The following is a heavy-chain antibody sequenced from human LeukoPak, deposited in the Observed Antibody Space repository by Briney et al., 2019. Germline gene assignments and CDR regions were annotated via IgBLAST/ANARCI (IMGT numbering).Heavy chain of an antibody. J-gene: IGHJ4*02. CDR2: MYLSGTT. CDR1: GDSINSLDL. V-gene: IGHV4-4*02. D-gene: IGHD3-22*01. Sequence: SETLSLTCTVSGDSINSLDLWSWVRQPPGKGLEWIGEMYLSGTTHSNPSVESRVTISIDKSKNQFFLNLSSVTAADTAVYYCAGLVGRYSSGLYYYYFDYWGQGTLVTVSS. CDR3: AGLVGRYSSGLYYYYFDY.